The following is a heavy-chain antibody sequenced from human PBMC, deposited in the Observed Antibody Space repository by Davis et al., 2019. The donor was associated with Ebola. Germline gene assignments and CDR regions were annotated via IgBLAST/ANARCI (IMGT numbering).Heavy chain of an antibody. CDR1: GYTFTGYY. CDR3: ARRYCSSTSCKDITVTTARSHYYYSMDV. Sequence: ASVKVSCKASGYTFTGYYIHWVRQAPGQGLEWMGRTNLNSGGTNYAQKLQGRVTMTRDTSISTAYMELSRLRSDDTAVYYCARRYCSSTSCKDITVTTARSHYYYSMDVWGKGTTVTVSS. CDR2: TNLNSGGT. V-gene: IGHV1-2*06. D-gene: IGHD2-2*01. J-gene: IGHJ6*04.